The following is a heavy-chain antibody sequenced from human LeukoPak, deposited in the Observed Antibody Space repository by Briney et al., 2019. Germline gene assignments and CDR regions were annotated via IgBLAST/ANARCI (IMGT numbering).Heavy chain of an antibody. CDR2: IYSGGST. D-gene: IGHD3-22*01. Sequence: GGSLRLSCAASGFTVSSNYMSWVRQAPGKGLEWVSVIYSGGSTYYADPVKGRFTISRDNSKNTLYLQMNSLRAEDTAVYYCARDPNYYDSSGYYVAEYFQHWGQGTLVTVSS. CDR1: GFTVSSNY. CDR3: ARDPNYYDSSGYYVAEYFQH. V-gene: IGHV3-53*01. J-gene: IGHJ1*01.